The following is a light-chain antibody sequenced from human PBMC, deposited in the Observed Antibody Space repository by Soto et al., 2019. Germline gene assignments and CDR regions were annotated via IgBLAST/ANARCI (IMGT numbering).Light chain of an antibody. CDR2: KAS. J-gene: IGKJ4*01. V-gene: IGKV1-5*03. CDR1: QSISSW. CDR3: QQYNSYPLT. Sequence: DIQMTQAPSTLSASVRVRVTITCRASQSISSWLAWYQQKPGKAPKLLIYKASSLESGVPSQFSGSGSGAEFTLTISSLQPDDFGTYYCQQYNSYPLTFGGGTKVEIK.